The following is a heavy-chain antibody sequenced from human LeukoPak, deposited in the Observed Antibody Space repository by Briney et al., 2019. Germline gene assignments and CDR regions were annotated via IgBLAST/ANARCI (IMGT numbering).Heavy chain of an antibody. Sequence: PGGSLRLSCAASGFTFSSYGMSWVRQAPGKGLEWVSAISGSGGSTYYADSVKGRFTISRDNSKNTLYLQMNSLRAEDTAVYYCARPTIFGEWPSLGYWGQGTLVTVSS. J-gene: IGHJ4*02. CDR2: ISGSGGST. D-gene: IGHD3-10*02. CDR1: GFTFSSYG. V-gene: IGHV3-23*01. CDR3: ARPTIFGEWPSLGY.